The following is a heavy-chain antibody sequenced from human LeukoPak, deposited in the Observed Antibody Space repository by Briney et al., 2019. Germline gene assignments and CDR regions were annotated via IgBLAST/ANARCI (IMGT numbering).Heavy chain of an antibody. D-gene: IGHD2-21*01. Sequence: PGGSLRLSCAASGFTFSTYSMNWVRQAPGKGLEWISSIRDSSSYIYYADSVKGRFTLSRDNAKNSLYLQTSSLRAEDTAVYYCAREGTAYCGGDCYLDYWGQGTLVTVSS. V-gene: IGHV3-21*01. CDR1: GFTFSTYS. J-gene: IGHJ4*02. CDR3: AREGTAYCGGDCYLDY. CDR2: IRDSSSYI.